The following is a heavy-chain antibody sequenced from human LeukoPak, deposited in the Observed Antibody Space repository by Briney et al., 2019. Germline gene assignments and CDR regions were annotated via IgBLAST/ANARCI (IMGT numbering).Heavy chain of an antibody. V-gene: IGHV3-23*01. J-gene: IGHJ4*02. CDR1: GFTFSSYV. CDR3: AKDKEAACCYFDY. D-gene: IGHD6-13*01. CDR2: ISGSGGST. Sequence: PGGSLRLSCAASGFTFSSYVMSWVRQAPGKGLEWVSAISGSGGSTYYADSVKGRFTISRDNSKNTLYLQMNSLRAEDTAVYYCAKDKEAACCYFDYWGQGTLVTVSS.